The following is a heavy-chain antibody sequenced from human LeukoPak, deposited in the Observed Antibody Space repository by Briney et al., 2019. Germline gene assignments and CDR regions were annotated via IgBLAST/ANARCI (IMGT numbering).Heavy chain of an antibody. J-gene: IGHJ4*02. Sequence: GSLRLSCAASGFTFSSYALSWVRQAPGKGREWVSVISGSGDDSYYADSVKGRFTISRDNSKNTLYLQMNSLRVEDTAVYYCAKQSRPTIGGVADYWGQGTLVTVSS. D-gene: IGHD3-3*01. CDR1: GFTFSSYA. V-gene: IGHV3-23*01. CDR3: AKQSRPTIGGVADY. CDR2: ISGSGDDS.